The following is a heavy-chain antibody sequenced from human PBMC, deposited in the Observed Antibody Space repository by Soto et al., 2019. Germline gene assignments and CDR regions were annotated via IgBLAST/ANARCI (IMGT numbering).Heavy chain of an antibody. J-gene: IGHJ4*02. D-gene: IGHD3-16*02. V-gene: IGHV4-34*01. Sequence: QVQLQQWGAGLLKPSETLSLTCAVYGGSFSDYFWSWIRQPPGKGLERIGEINHSGSANYIPSLRSRVTISVDTSKNQFSLKLNSVTAADTAVYYCARGRLHLGELSFNYLDFWGQGTLVTVSS. CDR3: ARGRLHLGELSFNYLDF. CDR2: INHSGSA. CDR1: GGSFSDYF.